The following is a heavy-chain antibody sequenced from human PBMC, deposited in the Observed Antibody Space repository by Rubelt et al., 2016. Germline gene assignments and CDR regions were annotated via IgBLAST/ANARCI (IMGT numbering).Heavy chain of an antibody. Sequence: QLQLQESGPGLVKPSETLSLTCTVSGGSISSSSYYWGWIRQPPGKGREWIGSIYYSGSTYYNTSLKSRVTISVDTSKNQFSLKLSSVTAADTAVYYCARRGAIFGVVIYFDYWGQGTLVTVSS. D-gene: IGHD3-3*01. CDR3: ARRGAIFGVVIYFDY. J-gene: IGHJ4*02. CDR1: GGSISSSSYY. CDR2: IYYSGST. V-gene: IGHV4-39*01.